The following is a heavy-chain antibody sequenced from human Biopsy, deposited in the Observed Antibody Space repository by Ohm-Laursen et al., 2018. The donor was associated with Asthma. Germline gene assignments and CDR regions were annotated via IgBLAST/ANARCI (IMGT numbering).Heavy chain of an antibody. D-gene: IGHD5-12*01. CDR1: GDSLGSFINYA. CDR3: ARGYSGTDRIVYYYSGMEV. CDR2: LIPVLGTA. J-gene: IGHJ6*02. Sequence: SVKVSCKASGDSLGSFINYAISWVRQAPRQGLEWMGGLIPVLGTADYAPMFEGRVTITADESTSTAYLEPTSLRFEDTAVYYCARGYSGTDRIVYYYSGMEVWGQGTAVTVSS. V-gene: IGHV1-69*13.